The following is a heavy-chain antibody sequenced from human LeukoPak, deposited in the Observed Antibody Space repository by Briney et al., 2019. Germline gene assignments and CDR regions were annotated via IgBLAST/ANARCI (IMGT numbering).Heavy chain of an antibody. V-gene: IGHV1-69*10. D-gene: IGHD5-18*01. CDR2: IIPILGIA. CDR1: GGTFSSYA. Sequence: SVKVSCKASGGTFSSYAISWVRQAPGQGLEWMGRIIPILGIANYAQKFQGRVTITADRSTSTAYMELSSLRSEDTAVYYCARELIGDTAMVTSYYGMDVWGQGTTVTVSS. J-gene: IGHJ6*02. CDR3: ARELIGDTAMVTSYYGMDV.